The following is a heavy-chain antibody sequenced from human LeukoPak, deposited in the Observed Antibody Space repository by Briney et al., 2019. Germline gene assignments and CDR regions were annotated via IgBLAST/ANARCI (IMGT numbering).Heavy chain of an antibody. CDR1: GGSISSSSYY. CDR2: IYYSGST. Sequence: SETLSLTCTVSGGSISSSSYYWGWIRQPPGKGLEWIGSIYYSGSTYYNPSLKSRVTISVDTSKNQFSLKLSSVTAADTAVYYCARDRSITPGQPFAFDIWGQGTMVTVSS. CDR3: ARDRSITPGQPFAFDI. V-gene: IGHV4-39*07. J-gene: IGHJ3*02. D-gene: IGHD3-3*01.